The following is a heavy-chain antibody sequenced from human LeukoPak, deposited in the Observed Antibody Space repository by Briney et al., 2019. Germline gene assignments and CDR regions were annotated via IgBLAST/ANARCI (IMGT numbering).Heavy chain of an antibody. J-gene: IGHJ6*02. D-gene: IGHD2-2*01. CDR1: GFTFDDYA. V-gene: IGHV3-9*01. CDR2: ISWNSGSI. CDR3: AKVQDCSSTSCYSTYYYGMDV. Sequence: GGSLRLSCAASGFTFDDYAMHWVRQARGKGLVWVSGISWNSGSIGYADSVKGRFTISRDNAKNSLYLQMNSLRAEDTALYYCAKVQDCSSTSCYSTYYYGMDVWGQGTTVTVSS.